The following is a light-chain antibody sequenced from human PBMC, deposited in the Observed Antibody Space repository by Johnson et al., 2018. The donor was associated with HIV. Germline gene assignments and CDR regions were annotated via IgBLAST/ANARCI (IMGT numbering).Light chain of an antibody. J-gene: IGLJ1*01. CDR2: DNN. V-gene: IGLV1-51*01. Sequence: QSLLTQPPSVSAAPGQTVTISCSGSSSNVGSSFVSWYRQVPGTAPKLLIYDNNKRPSGIPGRFSGSKSGPSATLGITGLQTGDEADYYCGTLDSSLTSYVFGAGTKVTVL. CDR3: GTLDSSLTSYV. CDR1: SSNVGSSF.